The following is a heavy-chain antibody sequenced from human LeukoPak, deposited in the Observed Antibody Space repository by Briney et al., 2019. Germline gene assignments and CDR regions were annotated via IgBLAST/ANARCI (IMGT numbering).Heavy chain of an antibody. V-gene: IGHV5-51*01. CDR3: ARFPPPYCNGGSCYSYYGMDV. D-gene: IGHD2-15*01. CDR1: GYTFTTDW. CDR2: IYPGDSDT. Sequence: GESLTISCKGSGYTFTTDWVAWVRQMPGKGLEWMGIIYPGDSDTRYSPSFQGQVTISADKSSSTAYLQWSSLKASDTAMYYCARFPPPYCNGGSCYSYYGMDVWGQGTTVTVSS. J-gene: IGHJ6*02.